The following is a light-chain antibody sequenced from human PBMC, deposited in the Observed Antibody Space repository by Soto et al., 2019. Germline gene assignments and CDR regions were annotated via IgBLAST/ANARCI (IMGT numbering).Light chain of an antibody. CDR3: CSYVGNSAWV. J-gene: IGLJ1*01. CDR2: DGS. CDR1: SSDVGSYNL. Sequence: QSVLTQPASVSGSPGQSITISCTGTSSDVGSYNLVSWYQQHPGKAPKLLIYDGSKRPSGVSNRFSESKSGNTASLTISGLQAEDEADYYCCSYVGNSAWVFGSGTKLTVL. V-gene: IGLV2-23*01.